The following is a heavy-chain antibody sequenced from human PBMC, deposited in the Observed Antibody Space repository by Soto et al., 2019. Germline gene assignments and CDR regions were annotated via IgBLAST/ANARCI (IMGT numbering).Heavy chain of an antibody. CDR3: AREGISSVPPPFDY. Sequence: PGGSLRLSCAASGFTFSSYSMNWVRQAPGKGLEWVSSISSSSSYIYYADSVKGRFTISRDNAKNSLYLQMNSLRAEDTAVYYCAREGISSVPPPFDYWGQGTLVTVSS. CDR1: GFTFSSYS. CDR2: ISSSSSYI. V-gene: IGHV3-21*01. J-gene: IGHJ4*02. D-gene: IGHD6-6*01.